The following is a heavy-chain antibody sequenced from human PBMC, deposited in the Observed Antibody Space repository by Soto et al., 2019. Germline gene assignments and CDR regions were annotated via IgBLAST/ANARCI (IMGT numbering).Heavy chain of an antibody. CDR1: GFTFSNYW. CDR2: IKQDGSEK. V-gene: IGHV3-7*01. J-gene: IGHJ6*02. CDR3: VLTGHADGLDV. Sequence: EEQLVESGGGLVQPGGSLRLSCVTSGFTFSNYWMSWVRQTPGKGLEWVANIKQDGSEKYYVDSVKGRFTISRDNAKNSLYLQMNSLRVDDKAIYCCVLTGHADGLDVWGQGTTVTVSS. D-gene: IGHD3-9*01.